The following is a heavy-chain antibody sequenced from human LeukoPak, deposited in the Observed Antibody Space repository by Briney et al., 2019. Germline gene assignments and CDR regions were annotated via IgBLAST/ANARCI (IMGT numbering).Heavy chain of an antibody. J-gene: IGHJ4*02. D-gene: IGHD6-13*01. CDR2: ISYNGSYN. V-gene: IGHV3-30-3*01. CDR1: GFTFSTFA. CDR3: ARGWGGSSWPFDY. Sequence: PGGSLRLSCTGSGFTFSTFAMHWVRQAPGKGLEWVAFISYNGSYNDYPDSVKGRFTISRDNSKNTLYLQMNSLRPEDAAVYYCARGWGGSSWPFDYWGQGTLVTVSS.